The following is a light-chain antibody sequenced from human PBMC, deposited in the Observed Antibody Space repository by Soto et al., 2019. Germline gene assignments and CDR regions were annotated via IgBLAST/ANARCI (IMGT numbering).Light chain of an antibody. J-gene: IGKJ2*01. V-gene: IGKV3-11*01. CDR3: QQRTNWPPMYT. Sequence: EIVLTQSPATLSLSPGESATLSCRASQGVSSSLAWYQQKPGQAPRLLIYDTSNRATGIPARFSGSGSGADFTLTISSLEPEDFAVYYCQQRTNWPPMYTFGQGTKLEIK. CDR1: QGVSSS. CDR2: DTS.